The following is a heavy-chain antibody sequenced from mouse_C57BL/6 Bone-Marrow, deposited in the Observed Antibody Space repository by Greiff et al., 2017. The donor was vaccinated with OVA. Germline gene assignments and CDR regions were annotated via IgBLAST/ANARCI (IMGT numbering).Heavy chain of an antibody. CDR3: ARKDGSYWYFDV. V-gene: IGHV1-55*01. Sequence: QVQLKQPGAELVKPGASVKMSCKASGYTFTSYWITWVKQRPGQGLEWIGDIYPGSGSTNYNEKFKSKATLTVDTSSSTAYMQLSSLTSEDSAVYYCARKDGSYWYFDVWGTGTTVTVSS. CDR1: GYTFTSYW. J-gene: IGHJ1*03. D-gene: IGHD2-3*01. CDR2: IYPGSGST.